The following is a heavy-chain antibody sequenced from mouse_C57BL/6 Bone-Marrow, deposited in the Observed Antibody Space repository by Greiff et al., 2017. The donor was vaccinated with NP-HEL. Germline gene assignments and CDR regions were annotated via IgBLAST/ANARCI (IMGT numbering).Heavy chain of an antibody. CDR1: GYTFTSYW. V-gene: IGHV1-55*01. D-gene: IGHD1-1*01. CDR3: ASPSYYGSSPYAMDY. Sequence: QVQLQQPGAELVKPGASVKMSCKASGYTFTSYWITWVKQRPGQGLEWIGDIYPGSGSTNYNEKFKSKATLTVDTSSSTAYMQLSSLTSEDSAVYYCASPSYYGSSPYAMDYWGQGTSVTVSS. J-gene: IGHJ4*01. CDR2: IYPGSGST.